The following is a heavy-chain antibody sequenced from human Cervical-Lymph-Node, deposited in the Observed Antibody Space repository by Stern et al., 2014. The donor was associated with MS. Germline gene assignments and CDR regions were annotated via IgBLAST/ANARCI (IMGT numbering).Heavy chain of an antibody. CDR2: IIPVFGTA. CDR1: GGTFSDYA. D-gene: IGHD5-12*01. Sequence: DQLVESGAEVKKPGSSVRVSCKASGGTFSDYAISWVRQAPRQGLEWMGGIIPVFGTANYAQKFQGRVTITADESTSTAYMELSSLRSEDTAVYYCARDSDLGNGGYGMDVWGQGTTITVSS. J-gene: IGHJ6*02. CDR3: ARDSDLGNGGYGMDV. V-gene: IGHV1-69*01.